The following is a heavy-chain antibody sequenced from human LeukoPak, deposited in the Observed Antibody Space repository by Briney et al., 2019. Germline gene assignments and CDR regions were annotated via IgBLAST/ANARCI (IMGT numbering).Heavy chain of an antibody. J-gene: IGHJ4*02. V-gene: IGHV3-13*01. CDR1: GFTFSSHD. CDR3: ARGKTGDDYVVFDY. CDR2: SDSTGDT. Sequence: GGSLRLSCAASGFTFSSHDMYWVRQTGKRLEWVAASDSTGDTYYLDSVKGRFTISRETVNNSLYLQMNSLRVGDTGVYYCARGKTGDDYVVFDYWGQGVLVTVSS. D-gene: IGHD3-10*02.